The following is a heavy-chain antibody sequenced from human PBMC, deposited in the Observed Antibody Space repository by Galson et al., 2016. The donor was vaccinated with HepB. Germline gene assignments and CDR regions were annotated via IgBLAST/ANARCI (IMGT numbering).Heavy chain of an antibody. CDR1: GASVSSNKW. V-gene: IGHV4-4*02. CDR2: IYYRGTT. CDR3: ARGDYGLGRGKNSLGY. J-gene: IGHJ4*02. D-gene: IGHD3-10*01. Sequence: VSGASVSSNKWWTWVRQSPGKGLEWIGEIYYRGTTNYNPSLQRRITISVDKSKNHFYLDLTSVTAADTAVYYCARGDYGLGRGKNSLGYWGRGTLVTVSS.